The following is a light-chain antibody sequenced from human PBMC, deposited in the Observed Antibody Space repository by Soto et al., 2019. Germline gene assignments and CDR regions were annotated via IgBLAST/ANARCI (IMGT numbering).Light chain of an antibody. CDR1: QSVGSDY. CDR3: QQFGSSPRT. V-gene: IGKV3-20*01. J-gene: IGKJ1*01. Sequence: EIVLTQSPRTLSLSPGERATLSCRASQSVGSDYVAWYQHRPGQAPRLLFSGIFRRATGIPDRFSGSGSGTDFTLTINRLEPKDFAVYYCQQFGSSPRTFGQGTKV. CDR2: GIF.